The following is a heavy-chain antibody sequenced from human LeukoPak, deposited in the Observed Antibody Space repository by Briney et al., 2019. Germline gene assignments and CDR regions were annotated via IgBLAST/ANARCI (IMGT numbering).Heavy chain of an antibody. CDR1: GASINSGGYY. CDR3: ARSYSSSWYANDY. J-gene: IGHJ4*02. V-gene: IGHV4-61*08. Sequence: PSETLSLTCTVSGASINSGGYYWSWIRQHPGKGLEWIGYIYYSGSTNYNPSLKSRVTISVDTSKSQFSLKLSSVTAADTAVYYCARSYSSSWYANDYWGQGTLVTVSS. D-gene: IGHD6-13*01. CDR2: IYYSGST.